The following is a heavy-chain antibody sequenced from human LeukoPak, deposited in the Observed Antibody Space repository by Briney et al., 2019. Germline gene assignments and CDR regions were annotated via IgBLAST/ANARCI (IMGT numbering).Heavy chain of an antibody. V-gene: IGHV1-46*01. CDR3: ARVSYCSGGSCYGLRY. CDR2: INPSGGST. D-gene: IGHD2-15*01. J-gene: IGHJ4*02. CDR1: GYTFTSYY. Sequence: GASVKVSCKASGYTFTSYYMHWVRQAPGQGLEWIGIINPSGGSTSYAQRFQGRVTMTRDTSTSTVYMELSSLRSEDTALYYCARVSYCSGGSCYGLRYWGQGTLVTVSS.